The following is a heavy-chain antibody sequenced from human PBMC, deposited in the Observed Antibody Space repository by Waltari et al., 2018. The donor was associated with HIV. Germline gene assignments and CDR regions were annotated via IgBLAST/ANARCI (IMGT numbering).Heavy chain of an antibody. CDR3: AKDKGYSYGYYPDY. CDR2: ISYEVSNK. D-gene: IGHD5-18*01. J-gene: IGHJ4*02. V-gene: IGHV3-30*18. Sequence: QVQLVESGGGVVQPGRSLRLSCAASGFTFSSYGMHWVRQAPGKGLEWLAVISYEVSNKYYADSVKGRFTISRDNSKNTLYLQMNSLRAEDTAVYYCAKDKGYSYGYYPDYWGQGTLVTVSS. CDR1: GFTFSSYG.